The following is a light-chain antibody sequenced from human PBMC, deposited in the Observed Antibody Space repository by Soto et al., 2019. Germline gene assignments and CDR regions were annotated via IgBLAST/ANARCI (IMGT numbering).Light chain of an antibody. CDR1: QSISSW. V-gene: IGKV1-5*03. CDR3: QQYDSYPLT. CDR2: KAS. J-gene: IGKJ4*01. Sequence: DIQMTQSPSTLSASVEDRVTITCRASQSISSWLAWYQQKPGEAPNLLIYKASSLESGVPSRFSGSGSGTEFTLTISSLQPDDFATYYCQQYDSYPLTFGGGTKVEIK.